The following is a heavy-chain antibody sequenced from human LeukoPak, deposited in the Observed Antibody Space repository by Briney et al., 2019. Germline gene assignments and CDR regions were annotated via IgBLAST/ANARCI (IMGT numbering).Heavy chain of an antibody. J-gene: IGHJ3*02. CDR3: ARVRITMVRGVIITTTYDAFDI. Sequence: SETLSLTCTVSGGSILNTDYSWAWIRQPPGKGLEWIGSVYHRGSTYYNPSLKSRVTISVDTSKNQFSLKLSSVTAADTAVYYCARVRITMVRGVIITTTYDAFDIWGQGTMVTVSS. V-gene: IGHV4-39*07. CDR2: VYHRGST. CDR1: GGSILNTDYS. D-gene: IGHD3-10*01.